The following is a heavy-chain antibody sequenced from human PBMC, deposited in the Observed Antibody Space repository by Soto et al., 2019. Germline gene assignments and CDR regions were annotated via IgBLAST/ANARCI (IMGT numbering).Heavy chain of an antibody. CDR2: INSDRRGI. Sequence: GGSMRLSCTASGFAFSYYWVHWVRQAQGKGLVWVSRINSDRRGISYADSGKGRFTISRDDAENTLCLQMNGLRAEDTAVYYCVRGRGATAAAHKARFEYWGQGTQVTVSS. J-gene: IGHJ4*02. CDR3: VRGRGATAAAHKARFEY. D-gene: IGHD2-15*01. CDR1: GFAFSYYW. V-gene: IGHV3-74*01.